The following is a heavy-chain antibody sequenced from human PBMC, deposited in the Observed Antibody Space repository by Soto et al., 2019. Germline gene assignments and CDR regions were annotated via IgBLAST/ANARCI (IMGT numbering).Heavy chain of an antibody. CDR2: IYYSGST. V-gene: IGHV4-39*01. CDR1: GGSISSSSYY. D-gene: IGHD1-26*01. Sequence: SETLSLTCTVSGGSISSSSYYWGWIRQPPGKGLEWIGSIYYSGSTYYNPSLKSRVTISVDTSKNQFSLKLSSVTAADTAVYYCASRWEAGSWPYLDYWGQGTLVTVSS. CDR3: ASRWEAGSWPYLDY. J-gene: IGHJ4*02.